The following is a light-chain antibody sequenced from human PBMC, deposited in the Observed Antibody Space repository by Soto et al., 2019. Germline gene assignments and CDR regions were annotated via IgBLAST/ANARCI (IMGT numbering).Light chain of an antibody. CDR2: DAS. CDR3: QQYGSSIT. V-gene: IGKV3-11*01. J-gene: IGKJ5*01. CDR1: QSVSSS. Sequence: VLAKSAASLSLSPGERAALCCRASQSVSSSLAWYQQKPGQAPRLLLYDASNRATGIPARFSGSGSGTDFTLTISSLESDDFAVYYCQQYGSSITFGQGTRLEIK.